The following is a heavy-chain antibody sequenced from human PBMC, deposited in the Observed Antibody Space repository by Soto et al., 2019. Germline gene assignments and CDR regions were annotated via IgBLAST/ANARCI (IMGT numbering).Heavy chain of an antibody. CDR2: ISPMLGTA. D-gene: IGHD2-15*01. V-gene: IGHV1-69*16. CDR1: GGTFSSYT. J-gene: IGHJ6*02. Sequence: QVQLVQSGAEVRKPGSSVKVSCEASGGTFSSYTISWMRQAPGQGLEWMGGISPMLGTADYAQKFQDRVTITADESTSTAYMELSSLRSEDTAVDFCARVRYCSGGSCAYYYGLDVWGQGTTVTVSS. CDR3: ARVRYCSGGSCAYYYGLDV.